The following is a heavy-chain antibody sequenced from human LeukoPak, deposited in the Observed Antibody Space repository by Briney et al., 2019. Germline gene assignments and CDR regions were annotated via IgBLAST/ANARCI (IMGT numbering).Heavy chain of an antibody. V-gene: IGHV1-46*01. D-gene: IGHD3-16*02. Sequence: ASVKVSCKASGYTFPSYFMHWVRQAPGQGLEWMGIINPTGGSTTYAQKFQGKVTMTRDTSTSTVYMELSSLRSEDTAVYYCARVLGVWGSYRYEYDAFDIWGQGTMVTVSS. CDR2: INPTGGST. CDR1: GYTFPSYF. CDR3: ARVLGVWGSYRYEYDAFDI. J-gene: IGHJ3*02.